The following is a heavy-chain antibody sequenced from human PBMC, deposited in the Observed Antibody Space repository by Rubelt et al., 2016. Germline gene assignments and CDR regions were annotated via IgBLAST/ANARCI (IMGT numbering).Heavy chain of an antibody. CDR1: GLTFSIYA. CDR3: AKARGYHYYDTNGYYSDY. Sequence: QIGGSLRLSCAASGLTFSIYAMNWVRQSPGRGLEWVAFISSDGGSKYYADSVKGRFTISRDNSKNTLYLQLNSLRAEDTALYYCAKARGYHYYDTNGYYSDYWGQGTLVTVSS. V-gene: IGHV3-30*04. CDR2: ISSDGGSK. D-gene: IGHD3-22*01. J-gene: IGHJ4*02.